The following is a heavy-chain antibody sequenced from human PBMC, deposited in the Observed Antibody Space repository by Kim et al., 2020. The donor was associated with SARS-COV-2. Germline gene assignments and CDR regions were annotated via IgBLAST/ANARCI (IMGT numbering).Heavy chain of an antibody. CDR1: GFIFSNYA. Sequence: VGSLRLSCAASGFIFSNYAMSWVRQAPGKGLEWVSAVTDNGGTTYYADSVKGRFTIPRDNSKNTLYLQMNSLRAEDTAVYYCAKDRQSVGTIYVECDYWGQVTLVAVSS. CDR3: AKDRQSVGTIYVECDY. V-gene: IGHV3-23*01. CDR2: VTDNGGTT. D-gene: IGHD5-12*01. J-gene: IGHJ4*02.